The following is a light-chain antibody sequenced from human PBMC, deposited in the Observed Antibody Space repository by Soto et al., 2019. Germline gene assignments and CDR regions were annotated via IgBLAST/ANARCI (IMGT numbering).Light chain of an antibody. V-gene: IGKV1-39*01. J-gene: IGKJ2*01. CDR2: AAS. Sequence: DIQMTQSPSSLSASVGDRLTITCRATQSISSHLNWYQQRPGKAPKLLIYAASSLQSGVPARFSGSRSGTDFTLTISSLQPEDVATYYCLQHNSYPRTFGQGTKLEIK. CDR3: LQHNSYPRT. CDR1: QSISSH.